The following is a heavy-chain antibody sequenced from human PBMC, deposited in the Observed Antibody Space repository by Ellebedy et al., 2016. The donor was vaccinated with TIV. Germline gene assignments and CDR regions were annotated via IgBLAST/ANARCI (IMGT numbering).Heavy chain of an antibody. D-gene: IGHD3-10*01. CDR3: TTVDYGSGSYVNYYYGMDV. Sequence: GGSLRLSXAASGFTFSNAWLSWVRQAPGKGPEWVGRIKSKTDGGTTDYAAPVKGRFTISRDDSKNTLYLQMNSLKTEDTAVYYCTTVDYGSGSYVNYYYGMDVWGQGTTVTVSS. CDR1: GFTFSNAW. CDR2: IKSKTDGGTT. J-gene: IGHJ6*02. V-gene: IGHV3-15*01.